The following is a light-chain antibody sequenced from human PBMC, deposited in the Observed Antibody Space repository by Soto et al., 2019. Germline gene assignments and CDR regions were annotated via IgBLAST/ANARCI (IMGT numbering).Light chain of an antibody. J-gene: IGLJ1*01. Sequence: LTQPASVSGSPGQSITISCTGISSDVGGYNYVSWYQQHPGKAPKFMIYDVSNRPSGVSNRFSGSKSGNTASLTISGLQAEDEAVYYCCTYTTSNTPQIVFGTGTKVTVL. CDR2: DVS. CDR3: CTYTTSNTPQIV. CDR1: SSDVGGYNY. V-gene: IGLV2-14*03.